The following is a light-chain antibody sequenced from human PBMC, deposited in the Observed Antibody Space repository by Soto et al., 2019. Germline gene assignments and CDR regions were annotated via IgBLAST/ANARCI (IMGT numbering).Light chain of an antibody. CDR2: WAS. CDR3: QQYYNIPFA. J-gene: IGKJ3*01. V-gene: IGKV4-1*01. Sequence: DIVMTQSPDSLAVSLGERATINCKSSQSVLYSSNNKNYLAWYQQKPGQPPKLLIYWASTRESGVPDRFRGSGSGTDFTLPISSLQAEDVAVYYCQQYYNIPFAFGPGTKVDIK. CDR1: QSVLYSSNNKNY.